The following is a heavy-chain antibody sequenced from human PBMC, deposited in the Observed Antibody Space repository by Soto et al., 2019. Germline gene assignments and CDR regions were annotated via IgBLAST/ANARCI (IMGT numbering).Heavy chain of an antibody. D-gene: IGHD4-17*01. CDR2: IDTSSSAI. CDR1: GFTFSTYS. CDR3: ASERGDFYGGY. Sequence: EVQLVESGGGLVQPGGSLRLSCAASGFTFSTYSMNWVRQAPGKGLEWVSYIDTSSSAIYYADSVKGRFTVSRDNDKNALYLQMNSLRAEDTAVYSCASERGDFYGGYWGQGTLVTVSS. J-gene: IGHJ4*02. V-gene: IGHV3-48*01.